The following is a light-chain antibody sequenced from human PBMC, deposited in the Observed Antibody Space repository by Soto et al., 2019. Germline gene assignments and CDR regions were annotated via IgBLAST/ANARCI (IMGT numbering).Light chain of an antibody. Sequence: EIVLTQSPGTLSLSPGERATLSCRASQSISSSYLAWYQQNPGQAPRLPIYAASTRATGIPDRFSGSGSGTDFTLTISRLEPEDFAVYYCQQYGSSSYTFGQGTQLEIK. J-gene: IGKJ2*01. CDR1: QSISSSY. CDR2: AAS. CDR3: QQYGSSSYT. V-gene: IGKV3-20*01.